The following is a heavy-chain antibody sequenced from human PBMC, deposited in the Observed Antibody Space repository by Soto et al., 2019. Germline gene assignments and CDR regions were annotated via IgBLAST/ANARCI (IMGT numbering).Heavy chain of an antibody. CDR2: ISSSGSTI. J-gene: IGHJ6*03. D-gene: IGHD2-8*01. CDR3: ARLGYCTNGVCYTAYYYYYMDV. Sequence: QVQLVESGGGLVKPGGSLRLSCAASGFTFSDYYMSWIRQAPGKGLEWVSYISSSGSTIYYADSVKGRFTISRDNAKNSLYLKMNSLRAEDTAVYYCARLGYCTNGVCYTAYYYYYMDVWGKGTTVTVSS. CDR1: GFTFSDYY. V-gene: IGHV3-11*01.